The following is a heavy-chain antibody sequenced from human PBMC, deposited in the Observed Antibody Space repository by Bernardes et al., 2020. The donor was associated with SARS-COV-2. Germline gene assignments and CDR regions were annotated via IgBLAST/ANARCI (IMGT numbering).Heavy chain of an antibody. CDR1: GFTFSSYG. D-gene: IGHD6-13*01. V-gene: IGHV3-33*01. Sequence: GGSLRLSCAASGFTFSSYGMHWVRQAPGKGLEWVAVIWYDGSNKYYADSVKGRFTISRDNSKNTLYLQINSLRAEDTAVYYCAREGSSSWSEDYFDYWGQGTLVTVSS. J-gene: IGHJ4*02. CDR2: IWYDGSNK. CDR3: AREGSSSWSEDYFDY.